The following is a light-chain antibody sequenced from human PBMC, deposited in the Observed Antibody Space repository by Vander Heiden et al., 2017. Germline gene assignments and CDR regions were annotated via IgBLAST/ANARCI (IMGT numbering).Light chain of an antibody. CDR1: QSTCSV. CDR2: KAS. V-gene: IGKV1-5*03. CDR3: PPYNSYPQT. J-gene: IGKJ1*01. Sequence: DIQLTQSPSTLPASVRDRVTITCRASQSTCSVLAWDQPKPGKGPKRPIYKASSLESGVPSRVRGSGSGKEFTLTISSLQPDDFGTFYLPPYNSYPQTFGQGTKVEIK.